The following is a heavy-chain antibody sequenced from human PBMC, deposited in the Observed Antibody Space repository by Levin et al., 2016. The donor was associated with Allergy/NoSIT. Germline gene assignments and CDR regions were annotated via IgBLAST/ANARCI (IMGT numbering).Heavy chain of an antibody. CDR3: ARTVHYYYYMDV. J-gene: IGHJ6*03. V-gene: IGHV4-61*01. CDR2: IYYSGST. D-gene: IGHD1-1*01. Sequence: SETLSLTCTVSGGSVSSGSYYWSWIRQPPGKGLEWIGYIYYSGSTNYNPSLKSRVTISVDTSKNQFSLKLSSVTAADTAVYYCARTVHYYYYMDVWGKGTTVTVSS. CDR1: GGSVSSGSYY.